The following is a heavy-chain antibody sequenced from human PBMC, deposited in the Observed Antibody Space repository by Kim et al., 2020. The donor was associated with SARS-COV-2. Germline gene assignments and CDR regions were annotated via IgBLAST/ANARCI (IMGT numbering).Heavy chain of an antibody. J-gene: IGHJ4*02. CDR3: AKDSSSWETFDY. V-gene: IGHV3-9*01. Sequence: GSADSVKCRFTISRDYAKNSLYLQMNSLRAEDTALYYCAKDSSSWETFDYWGQGTLVTVSS. D-gene: IGHD6-13*01.